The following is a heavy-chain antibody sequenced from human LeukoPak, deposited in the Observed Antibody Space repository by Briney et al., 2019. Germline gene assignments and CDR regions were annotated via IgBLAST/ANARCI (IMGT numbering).Heavy chain of an antibody. V-gene: IGHV3-7*05. Sequence: GGSLRLPCVASGFTFSSYWMTWVRQAPGKGLEWVANIKEDGSAKYYVDSVKGRFTISRDNARNSLYLEMNSLRAEDTAVYYCARGGFHPDYWGQGTLVTVSS. CDR1: GFTFSSYW. J-gene: IGHJ4*02. CDR3: ARGGFHPDY. CDR2: IKEDGSAK.